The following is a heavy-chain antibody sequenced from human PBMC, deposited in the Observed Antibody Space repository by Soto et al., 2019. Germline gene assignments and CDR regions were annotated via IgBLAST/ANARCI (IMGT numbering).Heavy chain of an antibody. CDR2: IDWDDDK. J-gene: IGHJ3*02. D-gene: IGHD4-17*01. CDR3: ARGSDYGGNERDAFDI. Sequence: SGPTLVNPTQTLTLTCTFSGFSLSTSGMRVSWIRQPPGKALEWLARIDWDDDKFYSTSLKTRLTISKDTSKNQVVLTMTNMDPVDTATYYCARGSDYGGNERDAFDIWGQGTMVTVSS. CDR1: GFSLSTSGMR. V-gene: IGHV2-70*04.